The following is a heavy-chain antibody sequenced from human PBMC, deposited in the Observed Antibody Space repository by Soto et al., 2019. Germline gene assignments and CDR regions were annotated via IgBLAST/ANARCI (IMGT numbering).Heavy chain of an antibody. J-gene: IGHJ4*02. CDR1: GGSVSSGSYY. V-gene: IGHV4-61*01. CDR3: ASGGGYYYDSSGYSPHFDY. D-gene: IGHD3-22*01. CDR2: IYYSGST. Sequence: SATLSLTCTVSGGSVSSGSYYWSWIRQPPGKGLEWIGYIYYSGSTNYNPSLKSRVTISVDTSKNQFSLKLSSVTAADTAVYYCASGGGYYYDSSGYSPHFDYWGQGTLVTVSS.